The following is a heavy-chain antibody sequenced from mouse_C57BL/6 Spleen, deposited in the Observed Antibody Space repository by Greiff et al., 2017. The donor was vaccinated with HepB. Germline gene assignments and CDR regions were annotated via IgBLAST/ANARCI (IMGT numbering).Heavy chain of an antibody. CDR3: ARELPHFDY. CDR1: GYTFTDYY. CDR2: INPNNGGT. D-gene: IGHD2-1*01. V-gene: IGHV1-26*01. J-gene: IGHJ2*01. Sequence: EVQLQQSGPELVKPGASVKISCKASGYTFTDYYMNWVKQSHGKSLEWIGDINPNNGGTSYNQKFKGKATLTVDKSSSTAYMELRSLTSEDSAVYYCARELPHFDYWGQGTTLTVSS.